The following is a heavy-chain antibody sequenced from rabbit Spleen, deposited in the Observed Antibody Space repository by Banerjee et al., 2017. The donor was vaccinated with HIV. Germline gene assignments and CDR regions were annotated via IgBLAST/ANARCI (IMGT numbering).Heavy chain of an antibody. D-gene: IGHD6-1*01. J-gene: IGHJ3*01. CDR2: IYAGGSGTT. CDR1: GFSFSSNYY. CDR3: ARLGHADYPYAYGLKL. V-gene: IGHV1S45*01. Sequence: QEQLAESGGDLVKPGASLTLTCTASGFSFSSNYYMCWVRQAPGKGLEWIACIYAGGSGTTYYASWAKGRFTISKASSTTVTLQMTSLTAADTATYFCARLGHADYPYAYGLKLWGQGTLVTVS.